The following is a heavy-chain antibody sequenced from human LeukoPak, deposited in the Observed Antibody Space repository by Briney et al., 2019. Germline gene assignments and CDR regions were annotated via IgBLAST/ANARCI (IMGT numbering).Heavy chain of an antibody. Sequence: PGGSLRLSCAASGFTVSSNYMSWVRQAPGKGLEWVSVIYSGGSTYYADSVKGRFTISRDNSKNTLYLQMNSLRAEDTAVYYCAKDGWEWLLLRLDYWGQGTLVTVSS. CDR2: IYSGGST. V-gene: IGHV3-53*05. J-gene: IGHJ4*02. CDR3: AKDGWEWLLLRLDY. CDR1: GFTVSSNY. D-gene: IGHD3-22*01.